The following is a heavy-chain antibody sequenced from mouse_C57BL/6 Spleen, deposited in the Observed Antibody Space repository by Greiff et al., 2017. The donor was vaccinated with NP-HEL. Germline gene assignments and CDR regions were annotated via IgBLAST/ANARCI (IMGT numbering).Heavy chain of an antibody. CDR3: ARGDGYWYFDV. CDR2: IDPSDSET. Sequence: VQLQQPGAELVRPGSSVKLSCKASGYTFTSYWMHWVKQRPRQGLEWIGNIDPSDSETHYNQKFKDKATLTVDKSSSTAYMQLSSLTSEDSAVYYCARGDGYWYFDVWGTGTTVTVSS. CDR1: GYTFTSYW. D-gene: IGHD2-3*01. V-gene: IGHV1-52*01. J-gene: IGHJ1*03.